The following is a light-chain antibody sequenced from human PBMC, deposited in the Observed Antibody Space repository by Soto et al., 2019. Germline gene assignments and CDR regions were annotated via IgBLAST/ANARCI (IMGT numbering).Light chain of an antibody. CDR3: CSYAGSSSYV. CDR2: DIS. Sequence: QSVLTQPRSVSGSPGQSVTISCTGTTYDVGDYKYVSWYRQHPGKAPKLMIYDISERPSGVPDRFSGSKSVNTASLTISGLQAEDEADYYCCSYAGSSSYVFGTGTKVTVL. CDR1: TYDVGDYKY. V-gene: IGLV2-11*01. J-gene: IGLJ1*01.